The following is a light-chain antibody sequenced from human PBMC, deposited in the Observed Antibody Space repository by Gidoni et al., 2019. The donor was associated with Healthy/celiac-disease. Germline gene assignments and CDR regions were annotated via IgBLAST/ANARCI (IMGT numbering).Light chain of an antibody. CDR2: AAS. J-gene: IGKJ3*01. CDR1: QSISSY. V-gene: IGKV1-39*01. Sequence: DIHMNQSPSSLSASVGDRVTITCRASQSISSYLNWYQQQPGQAPKLLIYAASSLQSGVPSRFSGSGSGTDFTLTISSRQPEDFATYYCQQIDSTPRTFGPXTKVDIK. CDR3: QQIDSTPRT.